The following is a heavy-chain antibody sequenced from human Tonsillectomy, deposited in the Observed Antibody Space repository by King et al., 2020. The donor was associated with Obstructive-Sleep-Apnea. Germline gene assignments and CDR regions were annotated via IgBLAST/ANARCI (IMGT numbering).Heavy chain of an antibody. V-gene: IGHV1-2*04. CDR3: ARERITMVRGVIGTPDY. CDR2: INPNSGGT. CDR1: GYTFTGYY. D-gene: IGHD3-10*01. J-gene: IGHJ4*02. Sequence: QLVQSGAEVKKPGASVKVSCKASGYTFTGYYMHWVRQAPGQGLEWMGWINPNSGGTNYAQKFQGWVTMTRDTSMSTAYIELSRLRSDDTAVYYCARERITMVRGVIGTPDYWGQGTLVTVSS.